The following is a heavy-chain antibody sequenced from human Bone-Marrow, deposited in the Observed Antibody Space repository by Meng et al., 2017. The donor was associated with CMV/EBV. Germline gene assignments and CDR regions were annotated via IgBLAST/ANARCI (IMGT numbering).Heavy chain of an antibody. V-gene: IGHV4-4*02. D-gene: IGHD7-27*01. CDR3: ARGGMGTDAVDI. J-gene: IGHJ3*02. CDR1: GGSISSSNW. CDR2: IYHSGRT. Sequence: GSLRLSCAVSGGSISSSNWWSWVRQHPGKGLEWSGEIYHSGRTNYNASLKSRVTISVDKSKNQFSLKLSCVTAADTAVYYCARGGMGTDAVDIWGQGTMVTVSS.